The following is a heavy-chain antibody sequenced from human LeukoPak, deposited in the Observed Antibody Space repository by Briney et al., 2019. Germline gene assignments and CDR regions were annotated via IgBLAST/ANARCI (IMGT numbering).Heavy chain of an antibody. D-gene: IGHD2-21*02. V-gene: IGHV1-69*13. CDR2: ITPIFGTP. CDR1: GGAFNIDA. J-gene: IGHJ6*02. Sequence: SVKVSCKASGGAFNIDALNWVRQAPGQGLEWLGGITPIFGTPSYAQKFKGRVTITADESTNTGYMELSSLRSEDTAVYYCARRLQSGGYYYYSIDVWGPGTTAAVSS. CDR3: ARRLQSGGYYYYSIDV.